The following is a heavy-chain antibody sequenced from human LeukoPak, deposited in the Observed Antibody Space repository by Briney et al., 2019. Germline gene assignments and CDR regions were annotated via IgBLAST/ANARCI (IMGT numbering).Heavy chain of an antibody. D-gene: IGHD6-13*01. J-gene: IGHJ4*02. V-gene: IGHV3-23*01. CDR2: ISGSGVST. CDR3: TKNIATAEDY. CDR1: GFTFSSYE. Sequence: GGSLRLSCVASGFTFSSYEMNWVRQPPGKGLEWVSAISGSGVSTYYADSVKGRFTISRDNSKNTLYLQMNSLRAEDTAVYYCTKNIATAEDYWGQGTLVTVSS.